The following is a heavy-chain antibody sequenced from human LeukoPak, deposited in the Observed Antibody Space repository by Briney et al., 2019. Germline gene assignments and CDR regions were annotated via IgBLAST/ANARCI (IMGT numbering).Heavy chain of an antibody. CDR2: IYYSGST. CDR3: ASYSSSWYYFDY. D-gene: IGHD6-13*01. V-gene: IGHV4-59*01. CDR1: GGSISSYY. J-gene: IGHJ4*02. Sequence: PSETLSHTCTVSGGSISSYYWSWIRQPPGKGLEWIGYIYYSGSTNYNPSLKSRVTISVDTSKNQFSLKLSSVTAADTAVYYCASYSSSWYYFDYWGQGTLVTVSS.